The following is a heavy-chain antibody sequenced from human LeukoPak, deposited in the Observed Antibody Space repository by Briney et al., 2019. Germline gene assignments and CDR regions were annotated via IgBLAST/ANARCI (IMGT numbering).Heavy chain of an antibody. CDR1: GFTFSNYA. D-gene: IGHD1-26*01. V-gene: IGHV3-23*01. Sequence: PGGSLRLSCAAPGFTFSNYAMSWVRQAPGKGLEWVSGISGSGGSTYYADSVKGRFTISRDNSKNTLYLQMNSLRAEDTAVYYCAKEASIWELTNYFDYWGQGTLVTVSS. CDR2: ISGSGGST. CDR3: AKEASIWELTNYFDY. J-gene: IGHJ4*02.